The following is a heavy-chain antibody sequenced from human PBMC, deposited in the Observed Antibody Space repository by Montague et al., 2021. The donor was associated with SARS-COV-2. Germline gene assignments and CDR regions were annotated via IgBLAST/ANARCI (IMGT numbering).Heavy chain of an antibody. CDR3: AWESGRFHDGGYFDY. CDR1: GFYFSYA. D-gene: IGHD1-26*01. V-gene: IGHV3-30*04. CDR2: ISNDGSNK. Sequence: SLRLSCAASGFYFSYAMHWVRQAPGKGLEWVALISNDGSNKHYADSVKGRFTISRDNSKSTLYLQMNSLRTEDTAVYYCAWESGRFHDGGYFDYWGQGSLVTVSS. J-gene: IGHJ4*02.